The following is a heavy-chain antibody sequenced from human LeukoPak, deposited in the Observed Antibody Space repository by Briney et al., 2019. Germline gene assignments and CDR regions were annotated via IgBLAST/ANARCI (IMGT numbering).Heavy chain of an antibody. V-gene: IGHV3-23*01. Sequence: PGGSLRLSCAASGLTFSDYAMRWVRQAPGKGLEWVSTISGSGGDTYYADSVKGRFTISRDNSKNTLYLQMNSLRAEDTAVYYCAKLLMYYYDSSGYYFPFDSWGQGTLVTVSS. CDR3: AKLLMYYYDSSGYYFPFDS. J-gene: IGHJ4*02. D-gene: IGHD3-22*01. CDR1: GLTFSDYA. CDR2: ISGSGGDT.